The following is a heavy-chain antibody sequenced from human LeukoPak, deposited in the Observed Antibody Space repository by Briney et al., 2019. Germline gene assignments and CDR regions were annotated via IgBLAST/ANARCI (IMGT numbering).Heavy chain of an antibody. V-gene: IGHV3-53*01. Sequence: GGSLRLSCAASGFTVSRNYMSWVRQAPGKGLEWVSVIYSGGSTNYADSVKGRFTISRDISKNTLYLQMNSLRAEDTAVYFCARVYYGSGSLYYYYYYMDVWGKGTTVTISS. CDR3: ARVYYGSGSLYYYYYYMDV. CDR1: GFTVSRNY. J-gene: IGHJ6*03. D-gene: IGHD3-10*01. CDR2: IYSGGST.